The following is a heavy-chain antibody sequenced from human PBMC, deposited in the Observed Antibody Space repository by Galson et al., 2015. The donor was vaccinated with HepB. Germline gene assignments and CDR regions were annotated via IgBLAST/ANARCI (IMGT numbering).Heavy chain of an antibody. Sequence: SLRLSCAASGFTFSSYAMHWVRQAPGKGLEWVAVISYDGSNKYYADSVKGRFTISRDNSKNTLFLQMNSLRAEDTAVYYCSMAGDGFDYWGQGTLVTVSS. CDR1: GFTFSSYA. V-gene: IGHV3-30*04. CDR3: SMAGDGFDY. CDR2: ISYDGSNK. D-gene: IGHD6-19*01. J-gene: IGHJ4*02.